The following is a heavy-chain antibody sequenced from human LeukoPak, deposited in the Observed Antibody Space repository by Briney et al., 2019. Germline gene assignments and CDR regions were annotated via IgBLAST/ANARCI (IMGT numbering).Heavy chain of an antibody. D-gene: IGHD7-27*01. J-gene: IGHJ4*02. CDR3: ARRHWGPIDY. V-gene: IGHV4-59*08. Sequence: AETLSLTCTASGGSISSYYWSWIRQPPGKGLEWIGYIYYSRSTNYNPSLKSRVTISVDTSKNQFSLKLSSVTAADTAVYYGARRHWGPIDYWGQGTLVTVSS. CDR2: IYYSRST. CDR1: GGSISSYY.